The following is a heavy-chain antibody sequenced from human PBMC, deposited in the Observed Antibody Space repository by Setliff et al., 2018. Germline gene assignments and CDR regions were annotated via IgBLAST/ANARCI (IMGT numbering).Heavy chain of an antibody. Sequence: SETLSLTCTVSGGSISSGSYYWSWIRQPAGKGLEWIGRIYTSGSTNYNPSLKSRVTISVDTSKNQFSLKLSPVTAADTAVYYCARTLLLSPYYFDYWGQGTLVTVSS. CDR1: GGSISSGSYY. J-gene: IGHJ4*02. V-gene: IGHV4-61*02. CDR3: ARTLLLSPYYFDY. D-gene: IGHD2-21*01. CDR2: IYTSGST.